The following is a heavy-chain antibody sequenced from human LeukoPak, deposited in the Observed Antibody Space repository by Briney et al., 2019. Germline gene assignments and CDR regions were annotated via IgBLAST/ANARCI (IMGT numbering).Heavy chain of an antibody. V-gene: IGHV1-24*01. CDR2: FDPEDGET. D-gene: IGHD6-19*01. CDR3: ATVPVGQWLVPGATRDDALDI. J-gene: IGHJ3*02. Sequence: ASVNVSRKVSGYTLTELSMHWVRQAPGKGLEWMGGFDPEDGETIYAQKFQGRVTMTEDTSTDTAYMELSSLRSEDTAVYYCATVPVGQWLVPGATRDDALDIWGQGTIDTVSS. CDR1: GYTLTELS.